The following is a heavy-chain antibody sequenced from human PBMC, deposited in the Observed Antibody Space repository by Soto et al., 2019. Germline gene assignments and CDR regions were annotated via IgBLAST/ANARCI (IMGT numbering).Heavy chain of an antibody. CDR3: ARDFWGYSGYDLWPLPLY. V-gene: IGHV3-33*01. J-gene: IGHJ4*02. CDR2: IWYDGSNK. CDR1: GFTFSSYG. Sequence: PGGSLRLSCAASGFTFSSYGMHWVRQAPGKGLEWVAVIWYDGSNKYYADSVKGRFTISRDNSKNTLYLQMNSLRAEDTAVYYCARDFWGYSGYDLWPLPLYWGQGTLVTVSS. D-gene: IGHD5-12*01.